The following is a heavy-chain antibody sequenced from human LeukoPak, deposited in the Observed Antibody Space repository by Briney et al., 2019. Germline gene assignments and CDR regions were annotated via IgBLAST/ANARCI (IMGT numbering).Heavy chain of an antibody. Sequence: ASVKVSCKASGGTFSSYAISWVRQAPGKGLEWMGGFDPEDGETIYAQKFQGRVTMTEYTSTDTAYMELSSLRSEDTAVYYCATDPVVVTAPYFDYWGQGTLVTVSS. CDR2: FDPEDGET. V-gene: IGHV1-24*01. J-gene: IGHJ4*02. D-gene: IGHD2-21*02. CDR3: ATDPVVVTAPYFDY. CDR1: GGTFSSYA.